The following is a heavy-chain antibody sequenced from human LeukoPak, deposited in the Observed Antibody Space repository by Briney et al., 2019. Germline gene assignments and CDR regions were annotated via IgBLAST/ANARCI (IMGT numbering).Heavy chain of an antibody. D-gene: IGHD4-17*01. CDR1: GGSITSGGYY. J-gene: IGHJ5*02. V-gene: IGHV4-31*11. CDR2: ISESGST. Sequence: SQTLSLTCAVSGGSITSGGYYWSWNRQHPGKGLEWTGHISESGSTYYNPSLKSRITISLDTSKNQFSLKLRSVTAGDTAVYYCARVSYSRDFGAYANWFDPWGQGTLVTVSS. CDR3: ARVSYSRDFGAYANWFDP.